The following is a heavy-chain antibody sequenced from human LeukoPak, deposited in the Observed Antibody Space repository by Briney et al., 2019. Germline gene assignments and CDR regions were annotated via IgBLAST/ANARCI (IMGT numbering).Heavy chain of an antibody. Sequence: SETLSLTCTVSGDAIPGSSYYWGCIRQPPGKGLEGIGSMYYSGSTYSNPSLKSRVTMSADTSKNQFSLKLSSVSAADTAVYYCARQYYDRTGYYYFDYWDQGTLVSVSS. J-gene: IGHJ4*02. CDR3: ARQYYDRTGYYYFDY. CDR2: MYYSGST. CDR1: GDAIPGSSYY. D-gene: IGHD3-22*01. V-gene: IGHV4-39*01.